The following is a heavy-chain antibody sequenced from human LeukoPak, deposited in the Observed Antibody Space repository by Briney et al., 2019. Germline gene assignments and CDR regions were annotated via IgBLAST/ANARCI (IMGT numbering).Heavy chain of an antibody. J-gene: IGHJ4*02. V-gene: IGHV4-39*01. D-gene: IGHD3-22*01. Sequence: SETLSLTCTVSGGSISSSRHYWGWLRQPPGKGLEWIGNILYSGSTNYNPSLKSRVTISVDTSKNQFSLKLSSVTAADTAEYYCVRRVAGSGYRDYWGQGTLVTVSS. CDR1: GGSISSSRHY. CDR3: VRRVAGSGYRDY. CDR2: ILYSGST.